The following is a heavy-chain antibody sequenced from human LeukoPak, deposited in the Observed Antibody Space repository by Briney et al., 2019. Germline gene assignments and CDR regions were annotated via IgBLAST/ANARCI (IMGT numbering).Heavy chain of an antibody. CDR2: ISGSSSYI. V-gene: IGHV3-21*01. D-gene: IGHD6-19*01. J-gene: IGHJ4*02. Sequence: GGSLRLSCAASGFNFNTYSMNWVRQAPGKGLEWVSSISGSSSYIYYADSVRGRFTISRDNAKNSVYLQMSSLRAEDTAVYYCARLQWLQTGRDFFDYWGQGTLVTVSS. CDR3: ARLQWLQTGRDFFDY. CDR1: GFNFNTYS.